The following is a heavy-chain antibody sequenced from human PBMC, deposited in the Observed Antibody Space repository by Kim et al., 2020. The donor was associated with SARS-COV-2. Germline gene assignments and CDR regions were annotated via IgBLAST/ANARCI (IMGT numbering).Heavy chain of an antibody. Sequence: GGSLRLSCAASGFTFSSYAMSWVRQAPGKGLEWVSAISGSGGSTYYADSVKGRFTISRDNSKNTLYLQMNSLRAEDTAVYYCAKGSYYDRPGSAKHAFDIWGQGTMVTVSS. CDR1: GFTFSSYA. CDR2: ISGSGGST. J-gene: IGHJ3*02. V-gene: IGHV3-23*01. D-gene: IGHD3-22*01. CDR3: AKGSYYDRPGSAKHAFDI.